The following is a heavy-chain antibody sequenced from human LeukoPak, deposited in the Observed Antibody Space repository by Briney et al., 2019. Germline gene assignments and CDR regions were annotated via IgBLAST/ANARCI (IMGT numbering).Heavy chain of an antibody. CDR1: GGSFSGYY. CDR2: INHSGST. V-gene: IGHV4-34*01. Sequence: SETLFLTCAVYGGSFSGYYWSWIRQPPGKGLEWIGEINHSGSTNYNPSLKSRVTISVDTSKNQFSLKLSSVTAADTAVYYCARRKGIAAAGNYFDYWGQGTLVTVSS. CDR3: ARRKGIAAAGNYFDY. D-gene: IGHD6-13*01. J-gene: IGHJ4*02.